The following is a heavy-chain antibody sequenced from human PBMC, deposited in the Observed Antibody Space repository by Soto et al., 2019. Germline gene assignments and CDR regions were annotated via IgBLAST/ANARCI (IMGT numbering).Heavy chain of an antibody. J-gene: IGHJ6*03. CDR1: GFTLSDSA. CDR3: TRGGSSDYYYYFMDA. D-gene: IGHD6-25*01. CDR2: IRSKAKGDAT. Sequence: EVQLVESGGDLVQPGGSLKLSCAASGFTLSDSAMLWVRQASGKGLEWVGRIRSKAKGDATAYAASVKGRFTISRDDSKNTAYLQMSSLQVEDTAVYYCTRGGSSDYYYYFMDAWGKGTTVTVSS. V-gene: IGHV3-73*01.